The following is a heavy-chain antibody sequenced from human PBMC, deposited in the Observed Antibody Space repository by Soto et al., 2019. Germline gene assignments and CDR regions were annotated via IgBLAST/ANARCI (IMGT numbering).Heavy chain of an antibody. Sequence: ASVKVSCKASGYTFTGYYMHWVRQAPGQGLEWMGWISAYNGNTNYAQKLQGRVTMTTDTSTSTAYMELRSLRSDDTAVYYCARDLDILTGYYTPIFDYWGQGTLVTVSS. V-gene: IGHV1-18*04. CDR2: ISAYNGNT. CDR1: GYTFTGYY. D-gene: IGHD3-9*01. J-gene: IGHJ4*02. CDR3: ARDLDILTGYYTPIFDY.